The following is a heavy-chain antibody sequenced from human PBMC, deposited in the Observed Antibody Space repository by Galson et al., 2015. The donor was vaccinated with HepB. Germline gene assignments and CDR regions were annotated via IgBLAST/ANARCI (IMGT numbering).Heavy chain of an antibody. D-gene: IGHD4-17*01. CDR1: GYNFNTYW. CDR3: AGHDYGDYVSYY. CDR2: IYPDESDT. Sequence: GYNFNTYWIGWVRQMPGRGLEWMGIIYPDESDTRYGPSFLGQVIISVDKSINTVYLEWISLKASDSAMYYCAGHDYGDYVSYYWGQGTLVTVSS. V-gene: IGHV5-51*01. J-gene: IGHJ4*02.